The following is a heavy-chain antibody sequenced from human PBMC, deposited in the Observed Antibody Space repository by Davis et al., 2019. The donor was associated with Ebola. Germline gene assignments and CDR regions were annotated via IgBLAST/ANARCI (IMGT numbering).Heavy chain of an antibody. J-gene: IGHJ4*02. Sequence: PSGSIRLACAASGFTLSGYWMSWVRQAPGKGLEWVANIKQDGSEKYYVDSVKGRFTISRDNVKNSLYLQMNSLRAEDTAVYYCARMMYYYDSSGYRPIDYWGQGTLVTVSS. CDR1: GFTLSGYW. D-gene: IGHD3-22*01. CDR3: ARMMYYYDSSGYRPIDY. V-gene: IGHV3-7*03. CDR2: IKQDGSEK.